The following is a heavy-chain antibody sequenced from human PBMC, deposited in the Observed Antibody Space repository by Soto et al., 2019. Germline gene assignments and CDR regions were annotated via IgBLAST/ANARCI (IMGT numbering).Heavy chain of an antibody. CDR1: GGSFSGYY. V-gene: IGHV4-34*01. J-gene: IGHJ4*02. CDR2: INHSGST. Sequence: QVQLQQWGAGLLKPSETLSLTCAVYGGSFSGYYWSWIRQPPGKGLEWIGEINHSGSTNYNPSLKRRVTISVDTSKNQFSLKLSSVTAADTAVYYCARGYYYGSGRPYFDYWGQGTLVTVSS. CDR3: ARGYYYGSGRPYFDY. D-gene: IGHD3-10*01.